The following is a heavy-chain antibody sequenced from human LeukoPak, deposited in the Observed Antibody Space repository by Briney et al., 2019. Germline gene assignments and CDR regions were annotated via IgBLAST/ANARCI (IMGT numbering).Heavy chain of an antibody. Sequence: GGSLRLSCAASGFTFSSYVMSWVRQAPGKGLEWVSGISSDGGTTYYADSVKGRFTISRDNAKNTLYLQMNSLRAEDTAVYYCARVGNGGNGGNWGQGTLVTVSS. V-gene: IGHV3-23*01. J-gene: IGHJ4*02. D-gene: IGHD4-23*01. CDR1: GFTFSSYV. CDR3: ARVGNGGNGGN. CDR2: ISSDGGTT.